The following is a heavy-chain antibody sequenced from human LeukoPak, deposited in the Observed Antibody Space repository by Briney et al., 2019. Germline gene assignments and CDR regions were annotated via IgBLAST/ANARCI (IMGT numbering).Heavy chain of an antibody. Sequence: ASVKVSCKASGYTFTSYGISWVRQAPGQGLEWMGWINPNSGGTNYAQKFQGRVTMTRDTSISTAYMELSRLKSDDTAVYYCARRGVYYYDSSGYYYVNDYWGQGTLVTVSS. V-gene: IGHV1-2*02. J-gene: IGHJ4*02. CDR2: INPNSGGT. CDR3: ARRGVYYYDSSGYYYVNDY. CDR1: GYTFTSYG. D-gene: IGHD3-22*01.